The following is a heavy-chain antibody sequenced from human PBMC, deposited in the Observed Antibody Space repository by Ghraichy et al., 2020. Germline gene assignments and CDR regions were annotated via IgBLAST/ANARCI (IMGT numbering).Heavy chain of an antibody. CDR1: GLTFSNAW. V-gene: IGHV3-15*07. Sequence: GESLNISCAVSGLTFSNAWMNWVRQAPGKGLEWVGRMISKTDGGTTDYAAHVKGRFIISRDDSEDTLYLQMNSLKTEDTAMYYCTTDRWNGGDYAYWGPGTLVTVSS. J-gene: IGHJ4*02. CDR2: MISKTDGGTT. CDR3: TTDRWNGGDYAY. D-gene: IGHD4-17*01.